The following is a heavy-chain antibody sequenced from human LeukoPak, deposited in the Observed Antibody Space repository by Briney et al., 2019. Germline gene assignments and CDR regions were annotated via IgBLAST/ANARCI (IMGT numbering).Heavy chain of an antibody. Sequence: PSETLSLTCTVSGGPISSSYWSWIRQPPGKGLEWIGYISYSEGTNYRPSLKGRVTISIDTSKNQFSLKLTSVTAADTAVYYCARGYTSGWYYFDHWGQGTLVTVSS. V-gene: IGHV4-59*12. CDR3: ARGYTSGWYYFDH. J-gene: IGHJ4*02. D-gene: IGHD6-19*01. CDR1: GGPISSSY. CDR2: ISYSEGT.